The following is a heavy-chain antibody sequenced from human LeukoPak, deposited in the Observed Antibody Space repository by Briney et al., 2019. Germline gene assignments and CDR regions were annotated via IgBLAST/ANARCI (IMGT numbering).Heavy chain of an antibody. CDR2: VYYSGST. D-gene: IGHD1-26*01. V-gene: IGHV4-39*01. CDR3: ARQKVGATSPFDY. Sequence: PSQTLSPTCTVSGGFISSSSYYWGWIRRPPGKRLEWFGSVYYSGSTYYNPSLKSRVAISVDTSTNQFSLKLSSVTAANTAVYYCARQKVGATSPFDYWGQGTLVTVSS. J-gene: IGHJ4*02. CDR1: GGFISSSSYY.